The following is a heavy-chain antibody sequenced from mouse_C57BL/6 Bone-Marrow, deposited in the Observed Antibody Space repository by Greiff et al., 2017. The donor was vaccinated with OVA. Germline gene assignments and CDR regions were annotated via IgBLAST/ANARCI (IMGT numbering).Heavy chain of an antibody. CDR2: ISYDGSN. J-gene: IGHJ3*01. CDR3: AREWLGFAY. D-gene: IGHD2-2*01. CDR1: GYSITSGYY. Sequence: EVQLQESGPGLVKPSQSLSLTCSVTGYSITSGYYWNWIRQFPGNKLEWMGYISYDGSNNYNPSLKNRISITRDTSKNLFFLKLNSVTTEDTATYYCAREWLGFAYWGQGTLVTVSA. V-gene: IGHV3-6*01.